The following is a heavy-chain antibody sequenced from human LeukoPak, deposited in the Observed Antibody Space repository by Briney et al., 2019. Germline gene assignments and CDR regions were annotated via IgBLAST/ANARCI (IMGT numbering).Heavy chain of an antibody. CDR2: IYYSGST. Sequence: SETLSLTCAVYGGSFSGYYWSWIRQPPGKGLEWIGYIYYSGSTNYNPSLKSRVTISVDTSKNQFSLKLSSVTAADTAVYYCARGAAVAGSYYFDYWGQGTLVTVSS. D-gene: IGHD6-19*01. CDR1: GGSFSGYY. V-gene: IGHV4-59*01. CDR3: ARGAAVAGSYYFDY. J-gene: IGHJ4*02.